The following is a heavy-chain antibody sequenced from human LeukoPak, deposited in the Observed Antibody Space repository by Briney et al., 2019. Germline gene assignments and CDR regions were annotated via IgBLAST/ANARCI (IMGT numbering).Heavy chain of an antibody. CDR1: RFIFSDYA. CDR2: ISGSDGRT. Sequence: GGSLRLSCAASRFIFSDYAMSWVRRAPGKGLEWVSTISGSDGRTYYADSVKGRFSISRDNSKGTLYLHMDSLRAEDTAVYYCAKELMASIQPWLDYWGQGTLVTVSS. D-gene: IGHD5-24*01. V-gene: IGHV3-23*01. J-gene: IGHJ4*02. CDR3: AKELMASIQPWLDY.